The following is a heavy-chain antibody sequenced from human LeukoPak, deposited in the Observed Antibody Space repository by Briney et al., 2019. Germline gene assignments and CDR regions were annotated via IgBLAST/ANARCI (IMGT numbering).Heavy chain of an antibody. CDR1: GYTLTELS. D-gene: IGHD4-23*01. V-gene: IGHV1-24*01. J-gene: IGHJ6*04. Sequence: ASVKVSCKVSGYTLTELSMHWVRQAPGKGLEGMGGFDPEDGETIYAQKLQGRVTMTTDTSTSTAYMELRSLTSDDTAVYYCARGGVTSVVDVWGKGTTVTISS. CDR3: ARGGVTSVVDV. CDR2: FDPEDGET.